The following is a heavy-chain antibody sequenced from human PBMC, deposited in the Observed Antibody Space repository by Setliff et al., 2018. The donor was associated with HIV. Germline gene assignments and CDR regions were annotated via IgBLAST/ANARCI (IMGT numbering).Heavy chain of an antibody. Sequence: GGSLRLSCAASGFTVTDNHMTWVRQAPGKGLEWVSCISSSTRYIYYADSVKGRFTISRDNAKNSLYLQMSSLRADDTAVYYCAREMAATAHPDDPYFQHWGQGTLVTVS. CDR2: ISSSTRYI. CDR3: AREMAATAHPDDPYFQH. D-gene: IGHD6-13*01. J-gene: IGHJ1*01. V-gene: IGHV3-21*01. CDR1: GFTVTDNH.